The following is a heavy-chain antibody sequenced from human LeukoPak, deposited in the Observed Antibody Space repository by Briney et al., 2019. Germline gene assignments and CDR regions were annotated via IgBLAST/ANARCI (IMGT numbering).Heavy chain of an antibody. J-gene: IGHJ4*02. CDR2: ISGSGGST. CDR1: GFTFSIYG. V-gene: IGHV3-23*01. D-gene: IGHD2-15*01. Sequence: PGGTLRLSCAASGFTFSIYGMNWVRQAPGKGLEWVSTISGSGGSTYYADSVKGRFTISRDNSKDTLYLQMNSLRAEDTAVYYCAKTPPYCNDGSCRRDFDYWGQGTLVTVSS. CDR3: AKTPPYCNDGSCRRDFDY.